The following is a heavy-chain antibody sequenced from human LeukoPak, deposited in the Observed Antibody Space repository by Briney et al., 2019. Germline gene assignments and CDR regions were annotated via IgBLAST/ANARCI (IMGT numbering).Heavy chain of an antibody. CDR2: IYYSGST. V-gene: IGHV4-39*07. Sequence: SETLSLTCTVSGGSISSSSYYWGWIRQPPGKGLEWIGSIYYSGSTYYNPSLKSRVTISVDTSKNQFSLKLSSVTAADTAVYYCARVLRYCSGGNCYSGGLGYMDVWGKGTTVTISS. J-gene: IGHJ6*03. D-gene: IGHD2-15*01. CDR3: ARVLRYCSGGNCYSGGLGYMDV. CDR1: GGSISSSSYY.